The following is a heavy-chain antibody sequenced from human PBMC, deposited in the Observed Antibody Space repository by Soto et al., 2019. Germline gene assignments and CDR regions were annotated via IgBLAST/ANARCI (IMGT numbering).Heavy chain of an antibody. J-gene: IGHJ6*02. D-gene: IGHD3-10*01. Sequence: QVQLVQSGAEVKKPGASVKVSCKASGYTFTTYEINWVRQVPGQGLEWMGWMSPSSGNTGYVDQFRGRVTMTSNTAMTTAYMELSSLRSEDTAGYYRARVGGELFGDHGMDVWGQGNTVTVSS. CDR3: ARVGGELFGDHGMDV. CDR1: GYTFTTYE. V-gene: IGHV1-8*01. CDR2: MSPSSGNT.